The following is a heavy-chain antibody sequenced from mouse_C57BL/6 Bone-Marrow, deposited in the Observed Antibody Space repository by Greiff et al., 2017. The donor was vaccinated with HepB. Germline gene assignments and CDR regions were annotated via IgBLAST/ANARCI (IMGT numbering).Heavy chain of an antibody. D-gene: IGHD2-2*01. J-gene: IGHJ3*01. Sequence: VQLQQPGAELVRPGTSVKLSCKASGYTFTSYWMHWVKQRPGQGLEWIGVIDPSDSYTNYNQKFKGKATLTVDTSSSTAYMQLSSLTSEDSAVYYCASPMVTTANWGQGTLVTVSA. CDR3: ASPMVTTAN. CDR2: IDPSDSYT. V-gene: IGHV1-59*01. CDR1: GYTFTSYW.